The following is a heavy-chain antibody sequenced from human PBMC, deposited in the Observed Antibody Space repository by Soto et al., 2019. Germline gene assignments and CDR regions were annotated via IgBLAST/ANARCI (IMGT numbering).Heavy chain of an antibody. CDR3: ARERAAPSWIDP. Sequence: QVQLQESGPGLVKPSETLSLTCTVSGGSVTSNYWTWIRQPAGKGLEWIGRMYISGTTDYNPSLRGRATMSVDTSKNQFSLTLTSVTAADTAVYYCARERAAPSWIDPWGRGTLVIVST. CDR1: GGSVTSNY. D-gene: IGHD6-6*01. CDR2: MYISGTT. V-gene: IGHV4-4*07. J-gene: IGHJ5*02.